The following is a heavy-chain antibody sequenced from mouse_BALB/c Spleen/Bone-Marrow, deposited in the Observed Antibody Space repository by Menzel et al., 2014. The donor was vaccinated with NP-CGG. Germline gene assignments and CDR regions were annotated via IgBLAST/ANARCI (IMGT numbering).Heavy chain of an antibody. D-gene: IGHD1-1*01. CDR1: GYTFTSYW. Sequence: LQQSGSELVRPGASVKLSCKASGYTFTSYWIHWVKQRPGQGLEWIGNIYPGSGSINYDEKFKSKATLTVDTSSSTAYMQLSSLTSEDSAVYYCRRYDYTMDYWGQGTSVTVSS. J-gene: IGHJ4*01. CDR3: RRYDYTMDY. CDR2: IYPGSGSI. V-gene: IGHV1S22*01.